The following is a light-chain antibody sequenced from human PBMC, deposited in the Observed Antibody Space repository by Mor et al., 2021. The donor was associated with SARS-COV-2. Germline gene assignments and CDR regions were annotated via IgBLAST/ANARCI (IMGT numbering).Light chain of an antibody. V-gene: IGLV2-23*01. Sequence: PSGVSNRFSGSKYGNTAYLTISGLQAEDEADYYCCSHAGSRLWVFGGGTKLTVL. CDR3: CSHAGSRLWV. J-gene: IGLJ3*02.